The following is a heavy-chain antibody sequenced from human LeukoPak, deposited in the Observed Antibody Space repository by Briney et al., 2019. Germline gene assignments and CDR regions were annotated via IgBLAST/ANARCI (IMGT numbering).Heavy chain of an antibody. CDR3: ARESETSGWYDY. V-gene: IGHV3-43*02. Sequence: PGGSLRLSCAAPGFIFANYAIHWVRQAPGKGLEWVSLISGDGGGTFYADSVRGRFTISRDNTRKSLSLQMSSLRSDDTALYYCARESETSGWYDYWGQGTLVTVSS. CDR1: GFIFANYA. J-gene: IGHJ4*02. CDR2: ISGDGGGT. D-gene: IGHD6-19*01.